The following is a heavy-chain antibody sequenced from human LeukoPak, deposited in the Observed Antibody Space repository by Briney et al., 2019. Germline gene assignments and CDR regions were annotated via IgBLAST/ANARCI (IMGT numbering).Heavy chain of an antibody. CDR2: IIPIYATP. Sequence: GASVKVSCKASGYTFTSYGISWVRQAPGQGLEWMGSIIPIYATPNYAQKLQGRLTITADESTTTAYMELTSLRSEDTAVYFCARGGPGYYSDNTGSRGYFKHWGQGTLVTVSS. J-gene: IGHJ1*01. V-gene: IGHV1-69*13. D-gene: IGHD3-22*01. CDR3: ARGGPGYYSDNTGSRGYFKH. CDR1: GYTFTSYG.